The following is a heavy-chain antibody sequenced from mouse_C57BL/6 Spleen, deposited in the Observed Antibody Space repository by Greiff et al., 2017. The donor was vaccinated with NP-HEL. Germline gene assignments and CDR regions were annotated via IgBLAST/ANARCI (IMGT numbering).Heavy chain of an antibody. CDR2: IDPSDSYT. Sequence: QVQLPQPGAELVMPGASVKLSCKASGYTFPSYWMHWVKQRPGHGLEWIGEIDPSDSYTNYNQKFKGKATLTVDKSSSTAYMQLSSLTSEDSAVYDCARSTNKGFAYWGQGTRVTVSA. CDR1: GYTFPSYW. V-gene: IGHV1-69*01. D-gene: IGHD1-3*01. J-gene: IGHJ3*01. CDR3: ARSTNKGFAY.